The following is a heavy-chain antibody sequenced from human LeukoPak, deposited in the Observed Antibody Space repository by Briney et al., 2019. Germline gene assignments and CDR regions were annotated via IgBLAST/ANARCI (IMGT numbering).Heavy chain of an antibody. V-gene: IGHV1-2*02. CDR3: ARSVEMATIANY. Sequence: ASVKVSCKASGYTFTSYAMHWVRQAPGQRLEWMGWINPNSGGTNYAQKFQGRVTMTRDTSISTAYMELSRLRSDDTAVYYCARSVEMATIANYWGQGTLVTVSS. CDR1: GYTFTSYA. CDR2: INPNSGGT. J-gene: IGHJ4*02. D-gene: IGHD5-24*01.